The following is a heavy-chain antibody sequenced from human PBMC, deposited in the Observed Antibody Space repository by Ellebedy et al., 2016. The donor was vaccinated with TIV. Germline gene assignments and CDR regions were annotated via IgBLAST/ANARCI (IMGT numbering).Heavy chain of an antibody. CDR1: GFTFSSYG. D-gene: IGHD3-9*01. CDR2: IWYDGSNK. V-gene: IGHV3-30*02. J-gene: IGHJ3*02. Sequence: GESLKISXAASGFTFSSYGMHWVRQAPGKGLEWVAVIWYDGSNKYYADSVKGRFTISRDNSKNTLYLQMNSLRAEDTALYYCAKVQDILTGWGFDIWGQGTMVTVSS. CDR3: AKVQDILTGWGFDI.